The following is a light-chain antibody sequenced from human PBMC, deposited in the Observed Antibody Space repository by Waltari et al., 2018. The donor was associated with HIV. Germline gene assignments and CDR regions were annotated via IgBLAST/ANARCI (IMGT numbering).Light chain of an antibody. J-gene: IGKJ5*01. Sequence: DIQMTQSPSSLSASVRDRVTITCRASQSIDTYLNWYQQTPGKAPKLLIFAASNLQGGVPSRFSGSGSGTDFTLTVNSLQPEDFATYYCQQTYRTPQTFGQGTRLAI. CDR1: QSIDTY. CDR3: QQTYRTPQT. V-gene: IGKV1-39*01. CDR2: AAS.